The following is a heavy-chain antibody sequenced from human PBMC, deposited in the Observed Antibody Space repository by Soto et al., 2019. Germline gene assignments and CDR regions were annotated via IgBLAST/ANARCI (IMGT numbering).Heavy chain of an antibody. Sequence: SETLSLTCAVYGGSFSGYYWSWIRQPPGKGLEWIGEINHSGSTNYNPSLKSRVTISVDTSKNQFSLKLSSVTAADTAVYYCARGPYSPTPFDYWGQGTLVTVSS. J-gene: IGHJ4*02. CDR1: GGSFSGYY. CDR3: ARGPYSPTPFDY. CDR2: INHSGST. V-gene: IGHV4-34*01. D-gene: IGHD5-18*01.